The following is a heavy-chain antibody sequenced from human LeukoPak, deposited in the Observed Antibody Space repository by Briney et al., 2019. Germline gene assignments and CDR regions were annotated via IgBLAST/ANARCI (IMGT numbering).Heavy chain of an antibody. CDR2: IIPIFGTA. CDR1: GGTFSSYA. D-gene: IGHD6-13*01. CDR3: ATEIAASGSPPRFDP. J-gene: IGHJ5*02. V-gene: IGHV1-69*13. Sequence: SVKVSCKASGGTFSSYAISWVRQAPGQGLEWMGGIIPIFGTANYAQKFQGRVTITADESTSTAYMELSSLRSEDTAVYYCATEIAASGSPPRFDPWGQGTLVTVSS.